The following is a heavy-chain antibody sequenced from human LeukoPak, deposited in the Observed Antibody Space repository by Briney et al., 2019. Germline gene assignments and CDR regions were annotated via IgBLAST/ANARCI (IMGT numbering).Heavy chain of an antibody. CDR1: GGTFSSYA. CDR2: IIPILGMA. Sequence: SVKVSCKASGGTFSSYAISWVRQAPGQGLEWMGRIIPILGMANYAQKFQGRVTITADKSTSTAYMELSSLRSEDTAVYYCASQANWFDPWGQGTLVTVSS. CDR3: ASQANWFDP. J-gene: IGHJ5*02. V-gene: IGHV1-69*04.